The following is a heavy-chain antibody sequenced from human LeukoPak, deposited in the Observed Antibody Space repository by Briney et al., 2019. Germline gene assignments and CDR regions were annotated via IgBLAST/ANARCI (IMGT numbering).Heavy chain of an antibody. CDR3: TRDGGSGIDY. V-gene: IGHV3-33*08. D-gene: IGHD3-16*01. Sequence: GGSLRLSCAASGFTVSSNYMNWVRQAPGRGLEWVAVIWYDGSKMFYGDSVKGRFSVSRDDSKNTLYLQMSSLRAEDTAVYYCTRDGGSGIDYWGQGTLVTVSS. J-gene: IGHJ4*02. CDR1: GFTVSSNY. CDR2: IWYDGSKM.